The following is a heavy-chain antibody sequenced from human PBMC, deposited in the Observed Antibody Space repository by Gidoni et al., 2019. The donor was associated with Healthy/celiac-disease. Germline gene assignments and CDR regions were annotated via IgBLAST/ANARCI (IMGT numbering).Heavy chain of an antibody. CDR2: IYYSGST. Sequence: QLQLQQSGPGLVKPSVTLSLTCTVSGGSIGSSSYYWGWIRPPPGKGLEWIGSIYYSGSTYYNPSLKSRVTISVDTSKNQFSLKLSSVTAADTAVYYCARVGYSGSYYWLFDYWGQGTLVTVSS. CDR1: GGSIGSSSYY. V-gene: IGHV4-39*07. CDR3: ARVGYSGSYYWLFDY. J-gene: IGHJ4*02. D-gene: IGHD1-26*01.